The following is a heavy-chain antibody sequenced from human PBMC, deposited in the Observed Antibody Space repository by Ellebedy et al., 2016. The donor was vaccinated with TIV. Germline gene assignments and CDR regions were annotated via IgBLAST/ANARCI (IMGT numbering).Heavy chain of an antibody. J-gene: IGHJ4*02. V-gene: IGHV1-24*01. CDR3: ARGPRDTSLRFLEWLMDY. CDR2: FDPEDGET. Sequence: ASVKVSCKVSGYTLTELSMHWVRQAPGKGLEWMGGFDPEDGETIYAQKLQGRVTMTRDTSTSTVYMELSSLRSEDTAVYYCARGPRDTSLRFLEWLMDYWGQGTLVTVSS. D-gene: IGHD3-3*01. CDR1: GYTLTELS.